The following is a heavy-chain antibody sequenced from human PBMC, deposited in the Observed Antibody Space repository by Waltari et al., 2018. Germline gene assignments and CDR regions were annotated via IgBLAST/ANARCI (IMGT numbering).Heavy chain of an antibody. V-gene: IGHV1-3*01. CDR1: GYTFTSYA. CDR3: ASWTDYDSSGYYYRAEYFQH. D-gene: IGHD3-22*01. CDR2: INAGNGNT. Sequence: QVQLVQSGAEVKKPGASVKVSCKASGYTFTSYAMHWVRQAPGQRLEWMGWINAGNGNTKYSQKFQGRVTITRDTSANTAYMELSSLRSEDTAVYYCASWTDYDSSGYYYRAEYFQHWGQGTLVTVSS. J-gene: IGHJ1*01.